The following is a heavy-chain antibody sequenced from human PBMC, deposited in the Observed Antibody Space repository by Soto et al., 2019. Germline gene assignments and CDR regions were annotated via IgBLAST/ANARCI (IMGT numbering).Heavy chain of an antibody. J-gene: IGHJ4*02. CDR1: GFIFNTYA. CDR3: SASLDTTGDYYFDY. V-gene: IGHV3-15*01. CDR2: IRSRGDGGAT. Sequence: GGSLRLSCAASGFIFNTYAMTWVRQAPGKGLEWVGRIRSRGDGGATDYAEVVKGRFTISRDDSKTTLYLQVNNLKAEDTAVYYCSASLDTTGDYYFDYWGQGTLVTVSS. D-gene: IGHD5-18*01.